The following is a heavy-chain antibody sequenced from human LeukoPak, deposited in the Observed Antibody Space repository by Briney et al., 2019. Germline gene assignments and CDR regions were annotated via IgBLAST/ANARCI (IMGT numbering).Heavy chain of an antibody. CDR3: GKAIGETQLWPYFDY. CDR2: ISWNSGSI. CDR1: GFTFDDYA. Sequence: GGSLRLSCAASGFTFDDYAMHWVRQAPGKGLEWVSGISWNSGSIGYADSVKGRFTISRDNAKNPLYLQMNSLRAEDTALYYCGKAIGETQLWPYFDYWGQGTLVTVSS. J-gene: IGHJ4*02. D-gene: IGHD5-18*01. V-gene: IGHV3-9*01.